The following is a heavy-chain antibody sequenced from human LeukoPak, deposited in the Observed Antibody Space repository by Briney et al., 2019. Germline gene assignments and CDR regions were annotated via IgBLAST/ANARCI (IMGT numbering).Heavy chain of an antibody. J-gene: IGHJ4*02. CDR1: GGSIYTYY. CDR2: VSYSGST. D-gene: IGHD1-14*01. Sequence: SETLSLTCTVSGGSIYTYYWSWIRQPPGKGLEWIGYVSYSGSTDYNPSLKSRVTISVDTSKNQFSLELISVTAADTAVYFCARELPNGRIDYWGQGTLVTVSS. V-gene: IGHV4-59*01. CDR3: ARELPNGRIDY.